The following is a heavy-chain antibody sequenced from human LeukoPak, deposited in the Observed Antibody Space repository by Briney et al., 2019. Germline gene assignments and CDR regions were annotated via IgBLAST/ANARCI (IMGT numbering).Heavy chain of an antibody. CDR3: ARGSGGSCYDY. D-gene: IGHD2-15*01. J-gene: IGHJ4*02. CDR2: ISPNSGGT. CDR1: GYTFSGYY. V-gene: IGHV1-2*02. Sequence: GASVKVSCKASGYTFSGYYMHWVRQAPGQGLEWMGWISPNSGGTNYVQKFQGRVTMTRDTSISTAYMELSSLRSEDMAVYYCARGSGGSCYDYWGQGTLVTVSS.